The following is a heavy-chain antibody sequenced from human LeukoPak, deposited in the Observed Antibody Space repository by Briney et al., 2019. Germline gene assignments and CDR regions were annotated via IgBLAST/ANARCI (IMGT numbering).Heavy chain of an antibody. CDR3: AKLVSGTSEGVHYYGMDV. CDR2: ISYDGSNK. CDR1: GFTFSSYG. D-gene: IGHD2-15*01. J-gene: IGHJ6*02. Sequence: PGRSLRLSCAASGFTFSSYGMHWVRQAPGKELEWVAVISYDGSNKYYADSVKGLFTISRDNSKNTLYLQMNSLRAEDTAVYYCAKLVSGTSEGVHYYGMDVWGQGTTVTVSS. V-gene: IGHV3-30*18.